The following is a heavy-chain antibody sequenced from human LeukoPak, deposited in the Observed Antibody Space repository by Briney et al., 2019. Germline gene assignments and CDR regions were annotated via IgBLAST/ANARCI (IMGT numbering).Heavy chain of an antibody. Sequence: PSETLSLTCTVSGGSISSYYWSWFRQPPGKGLEWIGYIYYSGSTNYNPSLKSRVTISVDTSKNQFSLKLSSVTAADTAVYYCARAIVGTAMVWCFVPWGQRTLVTVSS. D-gene: IGHD5-18*01. V-gene: IGHV4-59*01. J-gene: IGHJ5*02. CDR3: ARAIVGTAMVWCFVP. CDR1: GGSISSYY. CDR2: IYYSGST.